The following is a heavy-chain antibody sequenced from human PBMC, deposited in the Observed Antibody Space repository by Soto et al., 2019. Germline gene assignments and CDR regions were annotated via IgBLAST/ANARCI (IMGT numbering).Heavy chain of an antibody. D-gene: IGHD2-2*02. V-gene: IGHV3-15*01. J-gene: IGHJ6*02. CDR2: IKSKTDGGTT. Sequence: SGGSLRLSCAASGFTFSNAWMSWVRQAPGKELEWVGRIKSKTDGGTTDYAAPVKGRFTISRDDSKNTLYLQMNSLKTEDTAVYYCIRSYTASYYYYGMDVWGQGTTVTVSS. CDR1: GFTFSNAW. CDR3: IRSYTASYYYYGMDV.